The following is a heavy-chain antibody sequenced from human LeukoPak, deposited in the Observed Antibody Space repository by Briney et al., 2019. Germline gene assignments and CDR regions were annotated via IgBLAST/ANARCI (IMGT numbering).Heavy chain of an antibody. CDR1: GFTFSTYW. CDR3: ARLTAGAFDI. J-gene: IGHJ3*02. V-gene: IGHV3-74*01. Sequence: QPGGSLRLSCAASGFTFSTYWMHWVRQAPGKGLVWVSRINNGGSSTIHADSVKGRFTISRDNAKNTLYLQMNSLRAEDTAVYYCARLTAGAFDIWGQGTMVTVSS. CDR2: INNGGSST. D-gene: IGHD2-8*02.